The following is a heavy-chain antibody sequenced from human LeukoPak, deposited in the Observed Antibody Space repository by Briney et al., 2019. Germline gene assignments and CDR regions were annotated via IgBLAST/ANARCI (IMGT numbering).Heavy chain of an antibody. CDR1: GYTFTNYG. V-gene: IGHV1-18*01. J-gene: IGHJ4*02. CDR2: ISAYSGNT. CDR3: VRGGGPRVIVTVDLDY. Sequence: GASVKVSCKSSGYTFTNYGVTWVRQAPGQGLEWMGWISAYSGNTNYAQNFQGRVTMTTDTSTRTAYMELRSLRSDDTAVYFCVRGGGPRVIVTVDLDYWGQGTLVTVSS. D-gene: IGHD2/OR15-2a*01.